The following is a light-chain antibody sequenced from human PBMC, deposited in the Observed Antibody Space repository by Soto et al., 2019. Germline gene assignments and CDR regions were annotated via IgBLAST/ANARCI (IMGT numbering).Light chain of an antibody. CDR3: SSYRRGSTYV. Sequence: QSVLTQPASVSGFPGQLITVTCPGTSSDVGGYNYVSWYQQHPGKAPRLMIYDVTNRPSGVSDRFSGSKSGNTASLTISGLQAEDEADYYCSSYRRGSTYVFGTGTKVTVL. J-gene: IGLJ1*01. V-gene: IGLV2-14*03. CDR2: DVT. CDR1: SSDVGGYNY.